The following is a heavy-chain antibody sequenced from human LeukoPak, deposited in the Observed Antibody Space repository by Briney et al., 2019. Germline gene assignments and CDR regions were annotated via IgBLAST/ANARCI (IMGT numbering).Heavy chain of an antibody. Sequence: GGSLRLSCAASGFTFSNYAMSWVRQAPGKGLEWVAVISGSGASTYYADSVKGRFTISRDNSKNTLYLQMNSLRAEDTAIYYFAKASLTRIVVVQAAKGFMDVGGEGITVSVPS. J-gene: IGHJ6*04. CDR1: GFTFSNYA. D-gene: IGHD2-2*01. V-gene: IGHV3-23*01. CDR3: AKASLTRIVVVQAAKGFMDV. CDR2: ISGSGAST.